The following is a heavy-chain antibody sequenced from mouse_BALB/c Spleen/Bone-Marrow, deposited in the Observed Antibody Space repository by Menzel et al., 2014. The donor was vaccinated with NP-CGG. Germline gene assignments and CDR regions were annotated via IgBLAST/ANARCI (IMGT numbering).Heavy chain of an antibody. CDR1: GYAFSSSW. CDR3: ARHAYGNSYWYFDV. J-gene: IGHJ1*01. V-gene: IGHV1-82*01. D-gene: IGHD2-1*01. Sequence: VHLVESGPELVKPGASVKISCKASGYAFSSSWMNWVKQRPGQGLEWIGRIYSGDGDTNYNGKFKGKATLTADKSSSTAYMQLSSLTSVDSAVYFCARHAYGNSYWYFDVWGAGTTVTVSS. CDR2: IYSGDGDT.